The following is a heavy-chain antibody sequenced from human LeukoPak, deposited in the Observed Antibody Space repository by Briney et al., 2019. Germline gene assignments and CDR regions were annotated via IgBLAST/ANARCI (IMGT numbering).Heavy chain of an antibody. J-gene: IGHJ5*02. CDR2: ISYDGSNK. Sequence: GRSLRLSCAASGFTFSSYGMHWVRQAPGKGLEWVAVISYDGSNKYYADSVKGRFTISRDNSKNTLYLQMNSLRAEDTAVYHCAKDSLPRLAYCGGDCYSLYNWFDPWGQGTLVTVSS. V-gene: IGHV3-30*18. CDR3: AKDSLPRLAYCGGDCYSLYNWFDP. D-gene: IGHD2-21*02. CDR1: GFTFSSYG.